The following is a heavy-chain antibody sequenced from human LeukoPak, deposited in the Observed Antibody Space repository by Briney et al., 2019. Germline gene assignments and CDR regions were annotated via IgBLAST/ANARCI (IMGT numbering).Heavy chain of an antibody. Sequence: SETLSLTCAVYGGSLSGYYWSWIRQPPGKGLEWIGEINHSGSTNYNPSLKSRVTISVDTSKNQFSLRLSSVTAADTAVCYCARVPYCSGGSCNYYYYYSMDVWGQGTTVTVSS. CDR2: INHSGST. CDR3: ARVPYCSGGSCNYYYYYSMDV. J-gene: IGHJ6*02. D-gene: IGHD2-15*01. V-gene: IGHV4-34*01. CDR1: GGSLSGYY.